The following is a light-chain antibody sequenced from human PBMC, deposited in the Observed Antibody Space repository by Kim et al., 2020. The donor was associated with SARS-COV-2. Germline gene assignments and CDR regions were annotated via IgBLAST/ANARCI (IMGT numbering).Light chain of an antibody. CDR3: CSYADTNPSNV. J-gene: IGLJ1*01. CDR1: STDVDGYNY. Sequence: QSVTISCTGTSTDVDGYNYVSWYQHHPGTAPTLIIYAVSKRPAGVPDRCSGSKSGNTASLTISGLQAEDEADDDCCSYADTNPSNVFGTGTKLTV. CDR2: AVS. V-gene: IGLV2-11*01.